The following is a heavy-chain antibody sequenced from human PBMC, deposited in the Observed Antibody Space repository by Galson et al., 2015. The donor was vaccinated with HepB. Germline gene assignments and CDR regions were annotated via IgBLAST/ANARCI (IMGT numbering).Heavy chain of an antibody. CDR3: AKDHPWSGYYMSDAFDI. D-gene: IGHD3-3*01. V-gene: IGHV3-23*01. CDR1: GFTFSSYA. CDR2: ISGSGGST. Sequence: SLRLSCAASGFTFSSYAMSWVRQAPGKGLEWVSAISGSGGSTYYADSVKGRFTISRDNSKNTLYLQMNSLRAEDTAVYYCAKDHPWSGYYMSDAFDIWGQGTMVTVSS. J-gene: IGHJ3*02.